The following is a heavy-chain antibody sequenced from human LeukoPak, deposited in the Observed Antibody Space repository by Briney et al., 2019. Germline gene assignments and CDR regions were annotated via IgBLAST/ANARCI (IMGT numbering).Heavy chain of an antibody. CDR3: AKVRVVGDYNWFFDL. CDR1: GFTFSSYA. J-gene: IGHJ2*01. CDR2: IVGSGAST. D-gene: IGHD4-17*01. Sequence: GGSLRLSCAASGFTFSSYAMSGVGQAPGKGLEWVSAIVGSGASTYYADSVKGRFTISRDNSKNTLHLQMNSLRAEDTAIYHCAKVRVVGDYNWFFDLWGRGTLVTVSS. V-gene: IGHV3-23*01.